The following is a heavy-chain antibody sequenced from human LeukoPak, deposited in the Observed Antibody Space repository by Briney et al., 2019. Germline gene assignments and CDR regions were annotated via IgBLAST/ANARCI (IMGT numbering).Heavy chain of an antibody. V-gene: IGHV3-23*01. CDR3: ARGRGYCSSTSCSGVAFDI. CDR2: ISGSGGST. Sequence: GGSLRLSCVASGFTFSSYAMSWVRQAPGKGLEWVSAISGSGGSTYYADSVKGRFTISRDNSKNTLYLQMNSLRAEDTAVYYCARGRGYCSSTSCSGVAFDIWGQGTMVTVSS. D-gene: IGHD2-2*01. J-gene: IGHJ3*02. CDR1: GFTFSSYA.